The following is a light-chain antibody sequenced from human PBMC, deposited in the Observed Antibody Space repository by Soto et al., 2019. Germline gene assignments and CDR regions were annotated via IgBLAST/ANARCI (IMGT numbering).Light chain of an antibody. J-gene: IGLJ2*01. Sequence: QSVPTQPPSASGTPGQRVTISCSGSSSNIGSNTVAWYQQLPGTAPKLLMYNNNQRPSGVPDRFSGSKSGTSASLAISGLQSEDEAHYHCATWDDSLNGVIFGGGTKLTVL. CDR3: ATWDDSLNGVI. V-gene: IGLV1-44*01. CDR2: NNN. CDR1: SSNIGSNT.